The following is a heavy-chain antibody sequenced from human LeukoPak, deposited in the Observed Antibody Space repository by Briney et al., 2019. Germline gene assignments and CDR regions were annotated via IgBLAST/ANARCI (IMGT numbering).Heavy chain of an antibody. CDR3: ATQKSKSTYFDY. D-gene: IGHD5/OR15-5a*01. Sequence: GGSLRLSCAASGFTFSSYAMHWVRQAPGKGLEYVSAIISNGGSTYYANSVKGRFTISRDNSKNTLYLQMSSLRAEDTAVYYCATQKSKSTYFDYWGQGTLVTVSS. CDR1: GFTFSSYA. CDR2: IISNGGST. J-gene: IGHJ4*02. V-gene: IGHV3-64*01.